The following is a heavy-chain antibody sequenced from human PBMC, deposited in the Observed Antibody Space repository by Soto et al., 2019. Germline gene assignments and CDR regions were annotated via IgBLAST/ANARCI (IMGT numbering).Heavy chain of an antibody. V-gene: IGHV4-31*03. J-gene: IGHJ4*02. CDR3: ARVYNWNYSL. Sequence: SETLSLTCPVSGGSISSGGYYWSWIRQHPGKGLEWIGYIYYSGGTYYNPSLKSRVTISVDTSKNQFSLKLSSVTAADTAVYYCARVYNWNYSLWGQGTLVTVSS. CDR1: GGSISSGGYY. D-gene: IGHD1-1*01. CDR2: IYYSGGT.